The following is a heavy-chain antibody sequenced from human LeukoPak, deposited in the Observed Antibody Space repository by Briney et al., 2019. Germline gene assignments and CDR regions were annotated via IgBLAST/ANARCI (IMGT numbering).Heavy chain of an antibody. CDR1: GFIFNTYS. Sequence: PGGSLRLSCAAPGFIFNTYSMNWVRQAPGKGLEWLSYISASSSTIFYTDSVKGRFTISRDNAKNSLYLNMNSLRAEDTALYYCARGQAWEAVGHLDYWGQGTLVTVSS. D-gene: IGHD1-26*01. CDR2: ISASSSTI. V-gene: IGHV3-48*04. CDR3: ARGQAWEAVGHLDY. J-gene: IGHJ4*02.